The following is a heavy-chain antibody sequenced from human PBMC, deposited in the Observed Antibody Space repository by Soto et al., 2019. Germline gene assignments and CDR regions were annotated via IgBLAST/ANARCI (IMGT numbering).Heavy chain of an antibody. D-gene: IGHD6-19*01. J-gene: IGHJ4*02. CDR3: VRLKGFHGCADLDY. Sequence: EVQLVESGGRLVQPGRSLSLSCRASGFNFAADAMSWFRQSPGKGPEWVGCIRRQPFGGTAESAASVGGRFTISRDYSEGITYLQMNGLKTEDIAMYYCVRLKGFHGCADLDYWGQGTLVTVSS. CDR1: GFNFAADA. CDR2: IRRQPFGGTA. V-gene: IGHV3-49*03.